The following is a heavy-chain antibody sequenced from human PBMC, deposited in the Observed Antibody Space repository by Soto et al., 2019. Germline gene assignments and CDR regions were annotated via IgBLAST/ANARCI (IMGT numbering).Heavy chain of an antibody. CDR2: ISSGGART. CDR1: GFTFSNYA. Sequence: GGSLRLSCAASGFTFSNYAMSWVRQAPGKGLEWVSAISSGGARTYYADSVKGRFTISRDNSQNTLYLKMNSLRAADTDVYYCAQRTAARYFDYWGQGTLVTVSS. V-gene: IGHV3-23*01. J-gene: IGHJ4*02. CDR3: AQRTAARYFDY. D-gene: IGHD6-6*01.